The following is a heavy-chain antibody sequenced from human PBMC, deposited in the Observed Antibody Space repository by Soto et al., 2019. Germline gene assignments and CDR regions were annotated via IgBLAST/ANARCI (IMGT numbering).Heavy chain of an antibody. D-gene: IGHD6-13*01. CDR1: GGTFSSYA. CDR2: IIPIFGTA. J-gene: IGHJ4*02. CDR3: ARPPPYSSSWYPFDY. Sequence: SVKVSCKASGGTFSSYAISWVRQAPGQGLEWMGGIIPIFGTANYAQKFQGRVTITADESTSTAYMELSSLRSEDTAVYYCARPPPYSSSWYPFDYWGQGALVTVFS. V-gene: IGHV1-69*13.